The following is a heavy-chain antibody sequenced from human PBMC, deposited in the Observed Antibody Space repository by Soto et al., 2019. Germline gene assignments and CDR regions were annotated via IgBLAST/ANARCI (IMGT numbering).Heavy chain of an antibody. CDR3: ARVRFGEWGYAMDV. CDR2: ISSSGSSI. V-gene: IGHV3-11*01. D-gene: IGHD3-10*01. Sequence: QVQLVESGGGLVKPGGSLRLSCAASGLNFSDCYMNWIRQAPGKGLEWVSYISSSGSSINYAGSVKGRFTISRDNAKTSLYLQMNSLRAEDTAMYYCARVRFGEWGYAMDVWGQGTTVTVSS. CDR1: GLNFSDCY. J-gene: IGHJ6*02.